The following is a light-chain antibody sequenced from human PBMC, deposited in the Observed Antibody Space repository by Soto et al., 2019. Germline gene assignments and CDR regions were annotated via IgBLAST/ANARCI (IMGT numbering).Light chain of an antibody. CDR1: SSNIGSKY. CDR2: KNN. V-gene: IGLV1-47*01. Sequence: QSVLTQPPSESGTPGQRVTISCSGSSSNIGSKYVYWFQQLPGTAPKLLIYKNNQRPSGVPDRISGSKSGTSASLAISGLRSEDEADYYCAAWDVSLSGWVFGGGTKLTVL. CDR3: AAWDVSLSGWV. J-gene: IGLJ3*02.